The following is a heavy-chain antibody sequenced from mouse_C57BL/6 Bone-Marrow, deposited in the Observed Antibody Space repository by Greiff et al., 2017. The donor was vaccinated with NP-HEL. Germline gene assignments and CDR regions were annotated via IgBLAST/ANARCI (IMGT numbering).Heavy chain of an antibody. D-gene: IGHD1-1*01. CDR1: GYTFTSYG. Sequence: VQLQQSGAELARPGASVKLSCKASGYTFTSYGISWVKQRPGQGLEWIGEIYPRSGNTYYNEKFKGKATLTADKSSSTAYMELRSLTSEDSAVYFCARFDYGNWFAYWGQGTLVTVSA. J-gene: IGHJ3*01. CDR3: ARFDYGNWFAY. CDR2: IYPRSGNT. V-gene: IGHV1-81*01.